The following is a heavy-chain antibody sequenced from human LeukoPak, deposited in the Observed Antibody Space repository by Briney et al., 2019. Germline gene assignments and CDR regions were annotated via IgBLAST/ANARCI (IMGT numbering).Heavy chain of an antibody. Sequence: PGGSLRLSCAASGFIFNTYDMHWVRHITGKGLEWVSAIDPAGNTYYAGSVKGRFTISRENANNSLYLQMNSLRAGDTAVYYCVREGPGSGWTYFDYWGQGTLVTVSS. D-gene: IGHD6-19*01. J-gene: IGHJ4*02. CDR2: IDPAGNT. V-gene: IGHV3-13*04. CDR3: VREGPGSGWTYFDY. CDR1: GFIFNTYD.